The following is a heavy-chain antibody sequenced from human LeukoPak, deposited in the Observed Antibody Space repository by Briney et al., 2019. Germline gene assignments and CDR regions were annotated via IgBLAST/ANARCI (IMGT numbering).Heavy chain of an antibody. CDR2: ISSSSSYI. CDR1: GFTFSSYS. Sequence: KPGGSLRLSCAASGFTFSSYSMNWVRQAPGKGLEWVSSISSSSSYIYYADSVKGRFTISRDNAKNSLYLQMNSLRAEDTAVYYCARNYFEYYYGSGRATFAYWGQGTLVTVSS. J-gene: IGHJ4*02. CDR3: ARNYFEYYYGSGRATFAY. D-gene: IGHD3-10*01. V-gene: IGHV3-21*01.